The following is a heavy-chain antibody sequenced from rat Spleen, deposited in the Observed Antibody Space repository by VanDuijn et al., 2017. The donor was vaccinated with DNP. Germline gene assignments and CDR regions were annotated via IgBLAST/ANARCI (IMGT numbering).Heavy chain of an antibody. CDR1: GFSLTSYT. J-gene: IGHJ2*01. V-gene: IGHV2-30*01. Sequence: QVQLKESGPGLVQPSQTLSLTCTVSGFSLTSYTVAWVRQSSGKGLEWMGVIWTGGSTEYNSALKSRLSISRDTSKSQVFLKMNSLQTEDTATYYCARSYYGYKAYFDYWGQGVMVTVSS. CDR2: IWTGGST. CDR3: ARSYYGYKAYFDY. D-gene: IGHD1-9*01.